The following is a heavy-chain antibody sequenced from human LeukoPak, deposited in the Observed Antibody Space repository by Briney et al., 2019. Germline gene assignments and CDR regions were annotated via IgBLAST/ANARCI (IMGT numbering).Heavy chain of an antibody. V-gene: IGHV1-8*01. Sequence: ASVKVSCKASGYTFTSYDVNWVRQATGQGLEWMGWMNPNSGNTGYAQKFQGRVTMTRNTSISTAYMELSSLRSEDTAVYYCARGSGLQVAGTSGDPWGQGTLVTVSS. CDR1: GYTFTSYD. J-gene: IGHJ5*02. CDR3: ARGSGLQVAGTSGDP. D-gene: IGHD6-19*01. CDR2: MNPNSGNT.